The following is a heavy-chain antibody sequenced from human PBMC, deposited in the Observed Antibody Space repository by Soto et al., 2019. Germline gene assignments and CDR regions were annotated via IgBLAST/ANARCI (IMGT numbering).Heavy chain of an antibody. V-gene: IGHV4-34*01. CDR2: IYHSGNT. CDR1: GGSFSGYY. J-gene: IGHJ3*02. D-gene: IGHD3-22*01. CDR3: ARRRITMIVVVFDAFDI. Sequence: SETLSLTCAVYGGSFSGYYWSWIRQPPGKGLEWIGEIYHSGNTNYNPSLKSRVTISVDKSKNQFSLKLSSVTAADTAVYYCARRRITMIVVVFDAFDIWGQGTMVTVSS.